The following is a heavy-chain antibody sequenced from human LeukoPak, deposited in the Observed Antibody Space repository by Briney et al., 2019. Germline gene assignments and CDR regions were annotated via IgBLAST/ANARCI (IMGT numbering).Heavy chain of an antibody. J-gene: IGHJ4*02. Sequence: ASAKVSCKASGYTLTSYYMHWVRQAPGQGLEWMGIINPSGGSTSYAQKFQCRVTMTRDTSTSTVYMELSSLRSEDTAVYYCARSDTAMARDYWGQGTLVTVSS. CDR1: GYTLTSYY. D-gene: IGHD5-18*01. CDR2: INPSGGST. CDR3: ARSDTAMARDY. V-gene: IGHV1-46*03.